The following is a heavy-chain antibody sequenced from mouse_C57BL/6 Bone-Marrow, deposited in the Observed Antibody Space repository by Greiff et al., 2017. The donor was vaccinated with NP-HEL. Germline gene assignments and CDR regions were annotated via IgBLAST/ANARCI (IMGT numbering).Heavy chain of an antibody. Sequence: QVQLQQSGAELARPGASVKLSCKASGYTFTSYGISWVKQRTGQGLEWIGEIYPRSGNTYYNEKFKGKATLTADKSSSPAYMELRSLTSEDSAVFFCARPYYYYGSSYLYYFDYWGQGTTLTVSS. D-gene: IGHD1-1*01. J-gene: IGHJ2*01. CDR2: IYPRSGNT. V-gene: IGHV1-81*01. CDR1: GYTFTSYG. CDR3: ARPYYYYGSSYLYYFDY.